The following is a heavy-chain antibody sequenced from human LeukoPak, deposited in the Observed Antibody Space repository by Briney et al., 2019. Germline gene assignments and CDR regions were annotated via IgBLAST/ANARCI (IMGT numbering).Heavy chain of an antibody. Sequence: GGSLRLSCAASGFTFSRYDMHWVRQGTRKGLEWVSPIGTAGDTYYPGSVKGRFTISRENAKNSLYLQMNSLRVEDTAVYYCTRDLMDYDVSTGLHHYYMDVWGQGTTVTVSS. D-gene: IGHD3-9*01. CDR2: IGTAGDT. CDR1: GFTFSRYD. CDR3: TRDLMDYDVSTGLHHYYMDV. V-gene: IGHV3-13*01. J-gene: IGHJ6*02.